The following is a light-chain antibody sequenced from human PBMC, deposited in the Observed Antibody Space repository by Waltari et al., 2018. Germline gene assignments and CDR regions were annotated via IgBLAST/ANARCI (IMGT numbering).Light chain of an antibody. J-gene: IGLJ2*01. Sequence: QAVVTQEPSLTVSPGGTVTPPCGSSAGAVTGSHYPYWFQQKPGQAPTTLIYDTTNKLSWTPARFSGSLLGGKAALTLSGVQPEDEAEYYCWLHYSGGQRVFGGGTRLTVL. CDR3: WLHYSGGQRV. CDR2: DTT. CDR1: AGAVTGSHY. V-gene: IGLV7-46*01.